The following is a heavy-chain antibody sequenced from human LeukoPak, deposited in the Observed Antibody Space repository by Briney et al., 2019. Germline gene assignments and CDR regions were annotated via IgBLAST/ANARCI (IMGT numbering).Heavy chain of an antibody. CDR2: IYSSGST. D-gene: IGHD5-12*01. J-gene: IGHJ4*02. V-gene: IGHV4-4*07. CDR3: ARHKGGYTVYYFDY. CDR1: GESITYYY. Sequence: PSETLSLTCTVSGESITYYYWSWIRQPAGKGLEWIGRIYSSGSTNYNPSLKSRVTMSLDTSKEQFSLKLTSVTAADTAVYYCARHKGGYTVYYFDYWGQGTLVTVSS.